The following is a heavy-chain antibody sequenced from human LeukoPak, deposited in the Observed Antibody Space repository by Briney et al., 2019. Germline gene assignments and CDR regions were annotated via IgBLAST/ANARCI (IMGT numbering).Heavy chain of an antibody. CDR2: MSSSDDGR. J-gene: IGHJ4*02. CDR3: ARGWLQWEF. D-gene: IGHD5-24*01. CDR1: GFSFSSYA. Sequence: GGSLRLSCATSGFSFSSYAMSWVRQAPGKGLEWVSAMSSSDDGRYYAASVRGRFTISRDTSRSTLYLQMNSLRAEDTAVYYCARGWLQWEFWGQGTLVTVSS. V-gene: IGHV3-23*01.